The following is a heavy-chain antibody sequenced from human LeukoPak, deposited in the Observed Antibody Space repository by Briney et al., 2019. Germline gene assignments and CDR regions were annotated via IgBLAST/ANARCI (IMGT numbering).Heavy chain of an antibody. D-gene: IGHD2-2*02. CDR3: ARVECSSTSCYTGFDY. V-gene: IGHV3-30-3*01. CDR1: GFTFSNYA. CDR2: ISYDGSNK. Sequence: PGGSLGLSCAASGFTFSNYAMHWVRQAPGKGLEWVAVISYDGSNKYYADSVKGRFTISRDNSKNTLYLQMNSLRAEDTAVYYCARVECSSTSCYTGFDYWGXGTLVAVSS. J-gene: IGHJ4*01.